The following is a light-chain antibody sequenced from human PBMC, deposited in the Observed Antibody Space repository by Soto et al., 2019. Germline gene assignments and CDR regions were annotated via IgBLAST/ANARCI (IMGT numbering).Light chain of an antibody. CDR3: HQYNDGVS. J-gene: IGKJ4*01. V-gene: IGKV3-15*01. CDR1: QSVRNF. CDR2: STS. Sequence: ETMLTQSPGTLSVSPGESATLSCRASQSVRNFLAWYQQKPGQAPRLLIWSTSTRAAGVPARFSGSGSGTDYRLTIDSLHSEDFAVYYCHQYNDGVSFGGGTKVEIK.